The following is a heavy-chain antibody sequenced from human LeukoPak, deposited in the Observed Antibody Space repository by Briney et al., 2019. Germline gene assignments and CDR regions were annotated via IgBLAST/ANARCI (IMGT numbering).Heavy chain of an antibody. V-gene: IGHV4-39*07. D-gene: IGHD6-19*01. CDR3: ARWSVVAGTYDY. J-gene: IGHJ4*02. CDR1: GGSISSSSYY. Sequence: SETLSLTCTVSGGSISSSSYYWGWIRQPPGKGLEWIGSIYYSGSTYYNPSLKSRVTISVDTSKNQFSLKLSSVTAADTAVYYCARWSVVAGTYDYWGQGTLVTVSS. CDR2: IYYSGST.